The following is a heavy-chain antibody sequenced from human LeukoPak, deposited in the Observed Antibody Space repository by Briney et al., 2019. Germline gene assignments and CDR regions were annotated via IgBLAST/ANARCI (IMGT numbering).Heavy chain of an antibody. J-gene: IGHJ6*03. CDR3: AKGRYSSSMLYMDV. CDR1: GFTFSSYW. CDR2: ISWNSGSI. Sequence: GGSLRLSCAASGFTFSSYWMSWVRQAPGKGLEWVSGISWNSGSIGYADSVKGRFTISRDNAKNSLYLQMNSLRAEDMALYYCAKGRYSSSMLYMDVWGKGTTVTVSS. D-gene: IGHD6-6*01. V-gene: IGHV3-9*03.